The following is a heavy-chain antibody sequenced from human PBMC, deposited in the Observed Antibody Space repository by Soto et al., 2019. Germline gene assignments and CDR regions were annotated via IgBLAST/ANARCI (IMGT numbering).Heavy chain of an antibody. CDR2: IYYSGST. D-gene: IGHD5-12*01. J-gene: IGHJ6*03. CDR3: ARQAGEGGYDYYYYYMDV. V-gene: IGHV4-31*03. CDR1: GGSISSGGYY. Sequence: QVQLQESGPGLVKPSQTLSLTCTVSGGSISSGGYYWSWIRQHPGKGLEWIGYIYYSGSTYYNPSLKSRVTISVDTTKNQFSLQLSSVTAADTAVYYWARQAGEGGYDYYYYYMDVWGKGTTVTVSS.